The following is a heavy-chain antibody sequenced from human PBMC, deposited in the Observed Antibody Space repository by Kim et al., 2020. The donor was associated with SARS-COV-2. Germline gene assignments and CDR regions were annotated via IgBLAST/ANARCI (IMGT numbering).Heavy chain of an antibody. J-gene: IGHJ3*02. Sequence: SETLSLTCTVYGGSFSGYYWSWIRQPPGKGLEWIGEINHSGSTNYNPSLKSRVTISVDTSKNQFSLKLSSVTAADTAVYYCARGRPTVNATGAFDIWGQGTMVTVSS. V-gene: IGHV4-34*01. CDR1: GGSFSGYY. CDR2: INHSGST. D-gene: IGHD4-17*01. CDR3: ARGRPTVNATGAFDI.